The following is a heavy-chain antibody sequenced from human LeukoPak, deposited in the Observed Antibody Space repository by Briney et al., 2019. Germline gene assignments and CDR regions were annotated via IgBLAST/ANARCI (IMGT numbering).Heavy chain of an antibody. J-gene: IGHJ4*02. Sequence: GGSLRLSCAASAFPFSSYGMHWVRQAPGKGLEWVAVIWHDGSHKYYADSVTGRFTISRDNSKNTLYLQMNSLRAEDTATYYCASGVYSSGWYLDYWGQGTLVTVSS. CDR2: IWHDGSHK. CDR3: ASGVYSSGWYLDY. CDR1: AFPFSSYG. D-gene: IGHD6-19*01. V-gene: IGHV3-33*01.